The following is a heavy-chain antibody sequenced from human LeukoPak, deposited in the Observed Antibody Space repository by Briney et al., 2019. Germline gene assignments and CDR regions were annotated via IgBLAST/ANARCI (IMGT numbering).Heavy chain of an antibody. J-gene: IGHJ4*02. D-gene: IGHD2-21*02. CDR1: GGSFSGYY. Sequence: PSETLSLTCAVYGGSFSGYYWSWIRQPPGKGLEWIGEINHSGSTNYNPSLKSRVTISVDTSKNQFSLKLSSVTAADTAVYYCAILRVTSRTFDYWGQGTLSPSPQ. V-gene: IGHV4-34*01. CDR2: INHSGST. CDR3: AILRVTSRTFDY.